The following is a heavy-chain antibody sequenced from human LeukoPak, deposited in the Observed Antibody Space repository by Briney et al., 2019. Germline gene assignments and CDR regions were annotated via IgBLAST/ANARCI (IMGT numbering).Heavy chain of an antibody. CDR3: AKEDGSGSFDY. Sequence: GGSLRLSCAASGFTFRSYSMNGVRGAPGEGGEGVLYISSSSSTIYYADSVKGRFTISRDNAKNSLYLQMNSLRAEDTALYYCAKEDGSGSFDYWGQGTLVTVSS. J-gene: IGHJ4*02. V-gene: IGHV3-48*01. CDR1: GFTFRSYS. D-gene: IGHD3-10*01. CDR2: ISSSSSTI.